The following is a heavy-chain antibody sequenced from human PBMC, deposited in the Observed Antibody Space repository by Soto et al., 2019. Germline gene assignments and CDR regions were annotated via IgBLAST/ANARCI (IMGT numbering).Heavy chain of an antibody. Sequence: QVQLVESGGGVVQPGRSLRLSCAASGFTFSSYGMHWVRQAPGKGLEWVAVIWYDGSNKYYADSVKGRFTISRDNSKNTLYLQMNSLRAEDTAVYYCARTPDGGNSGAGMDVWGQGTTVTVSS. CDR2: IWYDGSNK. V-gene: IGHV3-33*01. J-gene: IGHJ6*02. D-gene: IGHD2-21*02. CDR1: GFTFSSYG. CDR3: ARTPDGGNSGAGMDV.